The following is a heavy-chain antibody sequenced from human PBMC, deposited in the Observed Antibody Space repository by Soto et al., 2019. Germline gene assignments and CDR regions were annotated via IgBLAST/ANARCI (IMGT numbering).Heavy chain of an antibody. V-gene: IGHV1-46*01. D-gene: IGHD3-3*01. CDR3: ARAQLRFLLWGYGMDV. CDR1: GYTFTSYY. CDR2: INPSGGST. J-gene: IGHJ6*02. Sequence: QVQLVQSGAEVKKPGASVKVSCKASGYTFTSYYMHWVRQAPGQGLEWMGIINPSGGSTSYAQKFQGRVTMTRGTSTSTVYMELSSLRSEDTAVYYCARAQLRFLLWGYGMDVWGQGTTVTVSS.